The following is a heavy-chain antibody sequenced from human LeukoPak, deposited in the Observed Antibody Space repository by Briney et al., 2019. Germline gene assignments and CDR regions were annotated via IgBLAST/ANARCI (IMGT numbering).Heavy chain of an antibody. CDR3: ARKGNIVVVPAARPEAFDI. J-gene: IGHJ3*02. D-gene: IGHD2-2*01. V-gene: IGHV1-46*01. CDR2: INPSGGST. CDR1: GYTFTSYY. Sequence: ASVKVSCKASGYTFTSYYMHWVRQAPGQGLEWMGIINPSGGSTSYAQKFRGRVTMTRDTSTSTVYMELSSLRSEDTAVYYCARKGNIVVVPAARPEAFDIWGQGTMVTVSS.